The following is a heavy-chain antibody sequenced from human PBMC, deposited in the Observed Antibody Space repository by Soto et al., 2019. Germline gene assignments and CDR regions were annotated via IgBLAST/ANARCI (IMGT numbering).Heavy chain of an antibody. CDR2: ISYDGSNK. CDR1: GFTFSSYG. CDR3: AKERGSGWPRLEYFQQ. V-gene: IGHV3-30*18. J-gene: IGHJ1*01. D-gene: IGHD6-19*01. Sequence: SLRLSCAASGFTFSSYGMHWVRQAPGKGLEWVAVISYDGSNKYYADSVKGRFTISRDNSKNTLYLQMNSLRAEDTAVYYCAKERGSGWPRLEYFQQWGQGTLVTVDS.